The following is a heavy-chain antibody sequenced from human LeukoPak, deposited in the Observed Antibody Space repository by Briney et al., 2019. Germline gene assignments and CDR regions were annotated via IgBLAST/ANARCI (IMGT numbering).Heavy chain of an antibody. CDR1: RFTLSDHF. CDR2: SRNKVNKYNT. CDR3: VAMLRGVGY. Sequence: GGSLRLACAASRFTLSDHFMDWVRQAPGKGLESVGRSRNKVNKYNTEYAASVKGRFTISRDDSNNSLYLQMSSLKTEDTAVYFCVAMLRGVGYWGQGTLVTVSS. J-gene: IGHJ4*02. V-gene: IGHV3-72*01. D-gene: IGHD3-10*01.